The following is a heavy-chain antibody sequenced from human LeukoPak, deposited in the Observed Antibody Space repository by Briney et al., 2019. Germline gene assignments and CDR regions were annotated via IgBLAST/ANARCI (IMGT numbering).Heavy chain of an antibody. CDR1: GFTFSNYA. Sequence: GGSLRLSCEASGFTFSNYAMSWVRQAPEKGLEWVSTISGSGGRTYYADSVKDRFTVSRDNSKDTLYLQMNSLRAEDTAVYYCAKEDETYYYDSSVGYWGQGTLVTVSS. D-gene: IGHD3-22*01. CDR3: AKEDETYYYDSSVGY. V-gene: IGHV3-23*01. J-gene: IGHJ4*02. CDR2: ISGSGGRT.